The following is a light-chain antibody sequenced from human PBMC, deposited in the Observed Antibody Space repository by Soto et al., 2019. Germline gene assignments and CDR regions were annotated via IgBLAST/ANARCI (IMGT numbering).Light chain of an antibody. Sequence: QSALTQPASVSGSPGQSITISCTGTSGDVGGSNSVSWYQHHPGKAPKLMIYDVNNRPSGVSNRFSGSKSGNTASLTISGLQAEDEADYYCNSYTRFSTYVFGTGTKLTVL. CDR3: NSYTRFSTYV. J-gene: IGLJ1*01. V-gene: IGLV2-14*01. CDR1: SGDVGGSNS. CDR2: DVN.